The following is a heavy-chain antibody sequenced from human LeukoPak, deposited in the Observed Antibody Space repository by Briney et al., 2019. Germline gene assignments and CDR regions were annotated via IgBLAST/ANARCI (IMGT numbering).Heavy chain of an antibody. CDR3: ARQEYCSGVSCYTWFDP. D-gene: IGHD2-15*01. Sequence: PGESLKISCKGSGYSINNYWIGWVRQMPGKGLEWMGIIYPADSDIRYSPSFQGQVTISADKSISTAYLQWSSLKASDTAMYYCARQEYCSGVSCYTWFDPWGQGTLVTVSS. CDR2: IYPADSDI. V-gene: IGHV5-51*01. CDR1: GYSINNYW. J-gene: IGHJ5*02.